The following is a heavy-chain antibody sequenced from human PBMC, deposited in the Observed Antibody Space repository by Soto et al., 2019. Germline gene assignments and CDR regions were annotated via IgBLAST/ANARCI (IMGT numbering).Heavy chain of an antibody. CDR3: AREFWSGYSTDY. Sequence: PGGSLRLSCAASGFTFSSYGMHWVRQAPGKGLEWVAVIWYDGSNKYCADSVKGRFTISRDNSKNTLYLQMNSLRAEDTAVCYCAREFWSGYSTDYWGQGTLVTVSS. V-gene: IGHV3-33*01. J-gene: IGHJ4*02. CDR1: GFTFSSYG. D-gene: IGHD3-3*01. CDR2: IWYDGSNK.